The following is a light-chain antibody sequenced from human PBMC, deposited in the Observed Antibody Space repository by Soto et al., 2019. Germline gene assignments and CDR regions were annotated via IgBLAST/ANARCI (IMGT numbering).Light chain of an antibody. CDR2: DIS. Sequence: EIVMAQSPSTLSLSQGERSSRSCISSHSVSINLAWYQQKPGHPPMLLIYDISTRATGIPTRFSGSGSGTEFPLTISSPQSEDFAVYYCQQYNSWPLTFGGGTKVDIK. CDR1: HSVSIN. V-gene: IGKV3D-15*01. CDR3: QQYNSWPLT. J-gene: IGKJ4*01.